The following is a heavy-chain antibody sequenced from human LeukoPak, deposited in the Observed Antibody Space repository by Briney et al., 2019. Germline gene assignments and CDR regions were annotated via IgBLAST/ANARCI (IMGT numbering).Heavy chain of an antibody. J-gene: IGHJ2*01. V-gene: IGHV3-21*01. Sequence: PGGSLRLSCAASGSTFSRYSMNWVRQAPGKGLEWVSSISISSNYIYYTDSVKGRFTISRDSARNSLYLQMNSLRAEDTAVYYCARDQRGWQLLSRLRQLYWYFDLWGRGTLVTVSS. CDR1: GSTFSRYS. CDR3: ARDQRGWQLLSRLRQLYWYFDL. CDR2: ISISSNYI. D-gene: IGHD1-26*01.